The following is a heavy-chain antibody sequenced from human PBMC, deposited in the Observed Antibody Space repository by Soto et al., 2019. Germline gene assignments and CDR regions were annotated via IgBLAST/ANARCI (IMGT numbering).Heavy chain of an antibody. V-gene: IGHV1-3*01. D-gene: IGHD6-25*01. CDR1: GYTFTAFA. Sequence: ASVKVSCKTSGYTFTAFAVHWVRQASGQRLEWMGWINVGNGDTKSSQNLQGRVTITRDTSASTVYMELSNLRSEDTAVYYCVRVGGSGWTLDFWGQGTLVTVSS. J-gene: IGHJ4*02. CDR2: INVGNGDT. CDR3: VRVGGSGWTLDF.